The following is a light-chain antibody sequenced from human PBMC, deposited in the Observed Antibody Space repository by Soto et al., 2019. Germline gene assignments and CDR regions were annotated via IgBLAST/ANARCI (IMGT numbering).Light chain of an antibody. J-gene: IGKJ4*01. CDR3: QQYNNWPLT. CDR1: QSVADK. CDR2: GAS. Sequence: EIVMTQSPATLSVSPGERATLSCRPSQSVADKLAWYQQKPGQAPRLLIYGASTRATGIPARFSGSGSGTEFTLTISSLQTEDFAIYYCQQYNNWPLTLGGGNKVEIK. V-gene: IGKV3-15*01.